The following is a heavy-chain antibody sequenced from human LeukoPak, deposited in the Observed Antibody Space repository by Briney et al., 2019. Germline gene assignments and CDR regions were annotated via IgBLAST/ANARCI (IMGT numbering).Heavy chain of an antibody. V-gene: IGHV3-9*01. Sequence: PGGSLRLSCAASGFTFDDYAMHWVRQAPGKGLEWVSGISWNSGSIGYVDSVKGRFTISRDNAKNSLYLQMNSLRAEDTALYYCAKDMAGGSYEFDYWGQGTLVTVSS. D-gene: IGHD1-26*01. CDR1: GFTFDDYA. J-gene: IGHJ4*02. CDR3: AKDMAGGSYEFDY. CDR2: ISWNSGSI.